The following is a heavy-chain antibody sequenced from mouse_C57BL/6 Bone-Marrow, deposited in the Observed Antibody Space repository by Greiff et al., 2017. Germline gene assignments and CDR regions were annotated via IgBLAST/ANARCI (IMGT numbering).Heavy chain of an antibody. V-gene: IGHV5-4*01. CDR3: ARDGAY. Sequence: DVQLVESGGGLVKPGGSLKLSCAASGFTFRSYAMSWVRQTPAKRLAWVATISDGGSYTDYPDNVKGRFTISRDNAKNNLYLQMSHLKSEDTAMYYCARDGAYWGQGTLVTVSA. CDR1: GFTFRSYA. J-gene: IGHJ3*01. CDR2: ISDGGSYT.